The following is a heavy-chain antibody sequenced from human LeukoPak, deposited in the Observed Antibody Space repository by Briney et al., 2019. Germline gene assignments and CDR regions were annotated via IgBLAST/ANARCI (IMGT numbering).Heavy chain of an antibody. CDR3: ARGPLLPAAIVWFDP. V-gene: IGHV4-31*03. Sequence: SETLSLTCTASGVSISGGNYYWSWIRQHPGKGLEWIGNIHYSGTAYYSPSLKSRLTMSVDTSQNQFSLRLNSVTAADTAVYYCARGPLLPAAIVWFDPWGQGTLVTVSS. D-gene: IGHD2-2*02. CDR2: IHYSGTA. J-gene: IGHJ5*02. CDR1: GVSISGGNYY.